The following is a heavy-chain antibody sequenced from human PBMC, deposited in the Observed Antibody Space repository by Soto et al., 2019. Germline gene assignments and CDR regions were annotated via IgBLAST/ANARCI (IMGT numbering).Heavy chain of an antibody. J-gene: IGHJ4*02. V-gene: IGHV3-23*01. CDR3: AKDAISGYSSSWYMFDY. CDR2: ISGSGGST. Sequence: PGGSLRLSCAASGFTFSSYAMSWVRQAPGKGLEWVSAISGSGGSTYYADSVKGRFTISRDNSKNTLYLQMNSLRAEDTAVYYCAKDAISGYSSSWYMFDYWGQGTLVTVSS. D-gene: IGHD6-13*01. CDR1: GFTFSSYA.